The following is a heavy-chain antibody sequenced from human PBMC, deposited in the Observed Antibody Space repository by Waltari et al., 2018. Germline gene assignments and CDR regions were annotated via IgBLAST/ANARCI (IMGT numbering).Heavy chain of an antibody. CDR3: ARDYGGEGNNWFDP. J-gene: IGHJ5*02. V-gene: IGHV4-39*07. Sequence: QLQLQESGPGLVKPSETLSLTCTVSGGSISSSSYYWGWIRQPPGKGLEWIGSIYYSGSTYYNPSLKSRVTISVDTSKNQFSLKLSSVTAADTAVYYRARDYGGEGNNWFDPWGQGTLVTVSS. CDR1: GGSISSSSYY. D-gene: IGHD2-21*01. CDR2: IYYSGST.